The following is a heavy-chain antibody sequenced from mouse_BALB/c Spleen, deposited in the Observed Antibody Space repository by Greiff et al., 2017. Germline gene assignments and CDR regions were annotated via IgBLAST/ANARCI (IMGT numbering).Heavy chain of an antibody. Sequence: QVQLQQSGAELVRPGTSVKVSCKASGYAFTNYLIEWVKQRPGQGLEWIGVINPGSGGTNYNEKFKGKATLTADKSSSTAYMQLSSLTSDDSAVYFCARSGNSAFDYWGQGTTLTVSS. D-gene: IGHD2-1*01. CDR2: INPGSGGT. CDR1: GYAFTNYL. J-gene: IGHJ2*01. V-gene: IGHV1-54*01. CDR3: ARSGNSAFDY.